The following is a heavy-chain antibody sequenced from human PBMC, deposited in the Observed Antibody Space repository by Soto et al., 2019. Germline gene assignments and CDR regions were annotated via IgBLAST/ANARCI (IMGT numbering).Heavy chain of an antibody. D-gene: IGHD6-6*01. J-gene: IGHJ6*02. CDR1: GGTFSSYA. V-gene: IGHV1-69*06. CDR3: ARDIGPDSSSSSFYYYYGMDV. CDR2: IIPIFGTA. Sequence: GASVKVSCKASGGTFSSYAISWVRQAPGQGLEWMGGIIPIFGTANYAQKFQGRVTITADKSTSTAYMEVSSLRSEDTAVYYCARDIGPDSSSSSFYYYYGMDVWGQGTTVTVSS.